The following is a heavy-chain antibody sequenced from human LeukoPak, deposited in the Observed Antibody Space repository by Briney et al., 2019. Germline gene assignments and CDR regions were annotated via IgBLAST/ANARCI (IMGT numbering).Heavy chain of an antibody. CDR2: IHPSTGNP. Sequence: ASVKVSCKASGYTFTNYAMNWVRQAPGQGLEWMGWIHPSTGNPTYAQDFTGRFVFSLDTSVSTTYLQISSLKAEDTAVHYCARAYQRLGELSLPDYWGQGTLVTVSS. V-gene: IGHV7-4-1*02. CDR1: GYTFTNYA. J-gene: IGHJ4*02. CDR3: ARAYQRLGELSLPDY. D-gene: IGHD3-16*02.